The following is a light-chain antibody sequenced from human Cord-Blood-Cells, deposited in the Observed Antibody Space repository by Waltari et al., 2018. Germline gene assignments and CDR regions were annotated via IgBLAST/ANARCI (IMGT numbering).Light chain of an antibody. CDR3: MQGTHWPWT. CDR1: QSLVYSDGNTY. J-gene: IGKJ1*01. Sequence: DLVMTQSPLSLPVTLGQPASISCRSRQSLVYSDGNTYLNWFQQRPGQAPRRLIYKVSNRDSGVPDRFSGSGSGTDFTLKISRVEAEDVGVYYCMQGTHWPWTFGQGTKVEIK. V-gene: IGKV2-30*01. CDR2: KVS.